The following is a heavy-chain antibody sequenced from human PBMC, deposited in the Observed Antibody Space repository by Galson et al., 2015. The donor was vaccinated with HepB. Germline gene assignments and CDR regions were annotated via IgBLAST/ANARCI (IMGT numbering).Heavy chain of an antibody. CDR3: ARDGGGQPYSGGYYESDY. Sequence: SVKVSCKASGYTFTNYGISWVRQAPGQGLEWMGWVSAYNGNTNYAQKLQGRVTMTTDTSTSTAYMELRSLGSDDTAVYYCARDGGGQPYSGGYYESDYWGQGTLVTVSS. CDR1: GYTFTNYG. J-gene: IGHJ4*02. D-gene: IGHD1-26*01. V-gene: IGHV1-18*01. CDR2: VSAYNGNT.